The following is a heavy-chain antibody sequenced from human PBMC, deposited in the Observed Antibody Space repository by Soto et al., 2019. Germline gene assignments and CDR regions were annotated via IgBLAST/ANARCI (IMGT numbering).Heavy chain of an antibody. CDR1: EFTFSSYA. CDR3: AKDLLRAADTAC. J-gene: IGHJ1*01. CDR2: ISGSGDTT. D-gene: IGHD3-10*01. V-gene: IGHV3-23*01. Sequence: GGSLRLSCSASEFTFSSYAMNWVRQAPGKGLEWVSVISGSGDTTYYAYSVKGRFTVSRDNSKNTLYLQMNSLRAEDTATYYCAKDLLRAADTACWGQCTLVTVSS.